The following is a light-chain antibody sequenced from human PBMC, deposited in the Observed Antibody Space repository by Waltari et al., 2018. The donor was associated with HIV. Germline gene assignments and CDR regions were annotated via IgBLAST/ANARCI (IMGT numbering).Light chain of an antibody. Sequence: SYELTKPHAASVCPRQKASITRSGDNLGVKYACWYRQNLGQAPVLVIYQESKRPSGIPERFSGSNSGNTATLTISGTQAMDEADYYCQAWDSSIHVVFGGGTKLTVL. CDR2: QES. CDR1: NLGVKY. CDR3: QAWDSSIHVV. J-gene: IGLJ2*01. V-gene: IGLV3-1*01.